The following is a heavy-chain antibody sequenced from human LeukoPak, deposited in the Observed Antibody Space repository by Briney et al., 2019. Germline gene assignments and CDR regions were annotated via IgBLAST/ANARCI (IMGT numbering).Heavy chain of an antibody. CDR3: VKQRSRFRGVVTSDPFDY. CDR1: GFTFSSYT. CDR2: ISSDGTTT. Sequence: PGGSLRLSCSASGFTFSSYTMHWIRQVPGKGLEYVSAISSDGTTTYYADSVKGRFTISRDNSKNTLHLQMSSLRAEDTAVYYCVKQRSRFRGVVTSDPFDYWGQGTLVTVSS. V-gene: IGHV3-64D*06. D-gene: IGHD3-10*01. J-gene: IGHJ4*02.